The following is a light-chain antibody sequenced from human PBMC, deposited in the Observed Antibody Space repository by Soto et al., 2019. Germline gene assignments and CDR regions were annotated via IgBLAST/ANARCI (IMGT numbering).Light chain of an antibody. CDR3: QQYNSYLWT. CDR2: DAS. CDR1: QSISSW. Sequence: DIQMTQSPSTLSASVGDRVTITCRASQSISSWLAWYQQKPGKAPKLLIYDASSLESGVPSRFSGSGSGAEFTLTIRSLQPDEFATYDCQQYNSYLWTFGQGTNVEIK. V-gene: IGKV1-5*01. J-gene: IGKJ1*01.